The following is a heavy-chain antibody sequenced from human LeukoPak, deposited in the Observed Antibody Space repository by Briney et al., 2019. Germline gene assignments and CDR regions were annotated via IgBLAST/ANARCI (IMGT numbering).Heavy chain of an antibody. CDR2: IHSSGST. CDR1: GGSMSGHF. Sequence: SDTLSLTCTVSGGSMSGHFWSWFRRPPGKGLENIGYIHSSGSTNYNPSYKNRVTVSLEMSKNQFSLSLSSVTAADTAVYYCARDPGDTDWYNFDFWGQGILVTVSS. CDR3: ARDPGDTDWYNFDF. V-gene: IGHV4-59*11. J-gene: IGHJ4*02. D-gene: IGHD3-9*01.